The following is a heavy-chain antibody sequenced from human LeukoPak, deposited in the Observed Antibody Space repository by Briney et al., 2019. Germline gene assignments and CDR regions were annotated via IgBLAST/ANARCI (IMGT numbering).Heavy chain of an antibody. Sequence: GGSLRLSCAASGFTFDDYAMHWVRQAPGKGLEWVSLISGYGGSTYYADSVKGRFTISRDNSKNSLYLQMNSLRTEDTALYYCAKEQTYYYDSSGYFDYWGQGTLVTVSS. CDR2: ISGYGGST. D-gene: IGHD3-22*01. J-gene: IGHJ4*02. CDR1: GFTFDDYA. V-gene: IGHV3-43*02. CDR3: AKEQTYYYDSSGYFDY.